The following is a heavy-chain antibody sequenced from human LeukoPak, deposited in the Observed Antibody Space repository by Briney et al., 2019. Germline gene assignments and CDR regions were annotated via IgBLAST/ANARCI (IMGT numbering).Heavy chain of an antibody. CDR3: ARGRGWVDH. Sequence: GGSLRLSCVVSGFTFSSYGMHWVRQAPGKGLEWVANIHDDGIVTHYVDSVKGRFTISRDNARNSVNLQLNSLRVEDTALYYCARGRGWVDHWGQGTLVTVSS. J-gene: IGHJ4*02. CDR1: GFTFSSYG. D-gene: IGHD3-16*01. V-gene: IGHV3-7*01. CDR2: IHDDGIVT.